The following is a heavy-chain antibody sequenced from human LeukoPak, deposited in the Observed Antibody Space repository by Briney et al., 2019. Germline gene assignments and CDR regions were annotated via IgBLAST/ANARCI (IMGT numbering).Heavy chain of an antibody. Sequence: SQTLSLTCAVSGGSSRSGDYFSSWIRQPPGKGLEWIGSIYYSGSTYYNPSLKSRVTISVDTSKNQFSLRLSSVTAAGTAVYYCARHPSVNWFDPWGQGTLVTVSS. J-gene: IGHJ5*02. CDR1: GGSSRSGDYF. CDR3: ARHPSVNWFDP. CDR2: IYYSGST. V-gene: IGHV4-30-2*03. D-gene: IGHD3-10*01.